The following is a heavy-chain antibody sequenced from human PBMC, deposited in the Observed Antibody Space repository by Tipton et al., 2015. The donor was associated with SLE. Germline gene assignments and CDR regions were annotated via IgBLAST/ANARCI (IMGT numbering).Heavy chain of an antibody. CDR2: IYYSGST. CDR1: GGSISSYY. Sequence: TLSLTCTVSGGSISSYYWSWIRQHPGKGLEWIGYIYYSGSTYYNPSLKSRVTISVDTSKNQFSLKLSSVTAADTAVYYCAREGRATRGNNWFDPWGQGTLVTVSS. CDR3: AREGRATRGNNWFDP. D-gene: IGHD1-26*01. J-gene: IGHJ5*02. V-gene: IGHV4-59*01.